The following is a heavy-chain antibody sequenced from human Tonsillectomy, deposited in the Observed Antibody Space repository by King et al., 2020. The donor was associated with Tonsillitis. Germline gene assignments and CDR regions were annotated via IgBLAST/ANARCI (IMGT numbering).Heavy chain of an antibody. D-gene: IGHD6-19*01. CDR2: IYYSGST. J-gene: IGHJ5*02. CDR3: ARPSIAVAGRGWFDP. Sequence: QLQESGPGLVKPSETLSLVCTVSGVSIIRSTYWGWIRQPPGKGLEWIGSIYYSGSTYYNPSLKSRVTIYVDTAKNQFSLKLSSVTAADTAVYYCARPSIAVAGRGWFDPWGQGTLVTVSS. CDR1: GVSIIRSTY. V-gene: IGHV4-39*01.